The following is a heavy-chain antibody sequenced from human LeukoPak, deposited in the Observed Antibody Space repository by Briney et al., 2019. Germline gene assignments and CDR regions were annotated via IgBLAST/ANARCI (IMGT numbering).Heavy chain of an antibody. CDR2: ISSSGSTI. CDR1: GFTSSSYE. J-gene: IGHJ6*04. Sequence: GGSLRLSCAASGFTSSSYEMNWVRQAPGKGLGWVSYISSSGSTIYYADSVKGRFTISRDNAKNSLYLQMNSLRAEDTAVYYCAELGITMIGGVWGKGTTVTISS. CDR3: AELGITMIGGV. D-gene: IGHD3-10*02. V-gene: IGHV3-48*03.